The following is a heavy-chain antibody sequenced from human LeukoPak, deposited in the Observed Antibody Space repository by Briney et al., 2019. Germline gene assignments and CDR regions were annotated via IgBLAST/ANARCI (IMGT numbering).Heavy chain of an antibody. CDR3: AKILPGSQSGY. CDR2: ITGSGGST. D-gene: IGHD1-26*01. J-gene: IGHJ4*02. Sequence: GGSLRLSCAASGFTFSSYAMSWVRQAPGKGLEWVSAITGSGGSTYYADSVKGRFTISRDNSKNTLYLQMNSLRAEDTAFYYCAKILPGSQSGYWGQGTLVTVSS. V-gene: IGHV3-23*01. CDR1: GFTFSSYA.